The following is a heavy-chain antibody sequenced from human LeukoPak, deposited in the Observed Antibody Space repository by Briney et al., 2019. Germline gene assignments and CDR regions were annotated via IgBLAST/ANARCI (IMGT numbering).Heavy chain of an antibody. V-gene: IGHV3-21*01. CDR1: GFTFNTYS. Sequence: GGSLRLSCAASGFTFNTYSMNWVRQAPGKGLEWVASIFSSSLYINYADSVKGRFTISRDNAENSLFLQMNSLRAEDTAVYYCARGMYSSGWYSDYWGQGTLVTVSS. CDR2: IFSSSLYI. J-gene: IGHJ4*02. D-gene: IGHD6-19*01. CDR3: ARGMYSSGWYSDY.